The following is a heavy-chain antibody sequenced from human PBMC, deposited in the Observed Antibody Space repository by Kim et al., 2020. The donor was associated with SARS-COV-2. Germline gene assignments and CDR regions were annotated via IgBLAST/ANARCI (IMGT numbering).Heavy chain of an antibody. D-gene: IGHD1-26*01. CDR2: ISYDGSNK. CDR3: AKDLLRSGWELRLYYYYGMDV. V-gene: IGHV3-30*18. J-gene: IGHJ6*02. CDR1: GFTFSSYG. Sequence: GGSLRLSCAASGFTFSSYGMHWVRQAPGKGLEWVAVISYDGSNKYYADSVKGRFTISRDNSKNTLYLQMNSLRAEDTAVYYCAKDLLRSGWELRLYYYYGMDVWGQGTTVTVSS.